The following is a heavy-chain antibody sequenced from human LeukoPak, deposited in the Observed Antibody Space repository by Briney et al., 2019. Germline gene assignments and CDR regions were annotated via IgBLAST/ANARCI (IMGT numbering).Heavy chain of an antibody. V-gene: IGHV1-2*02. CDR1: GYTFTGYY. J-gene: IGHJ4*02. Sequence: ASVKVSCKASGYTFTGYYMHWVRQAPGQGLEWMGWINPNSGGTNYAQKFQGRVTMTRDTPISTAYMELSRLRSDDTAVYYCARGSSNSIMITFGGVIVPFDYWGQGTLVTVSS. D-gene: IGHD3-16*02. CDR2: INPNSGGT. CDR3: ARGSSNSIMITFGGVIVPFDY.